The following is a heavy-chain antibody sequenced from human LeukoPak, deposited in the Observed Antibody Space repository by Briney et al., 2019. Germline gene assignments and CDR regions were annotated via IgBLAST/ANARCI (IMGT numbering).Heavy chain of an antibody. J-gene: IGHJ4*02. V-gene: IGHV4-34*01. CDR3: ARRDRLRRFDY. Sequence: SETLSLTRAVYGGSFSGYYWSWIRQPPGKGLEWIGEINHSGSTNYNPSLKSRVTISVDTSKNQFSLKLSSVTAADTAVYYCARRDRLRRFDYWGQGTLVTVSS. CDR1: GGSFSGYY. CDR2: INHSGST. D-gene: IGHD4-17*01.